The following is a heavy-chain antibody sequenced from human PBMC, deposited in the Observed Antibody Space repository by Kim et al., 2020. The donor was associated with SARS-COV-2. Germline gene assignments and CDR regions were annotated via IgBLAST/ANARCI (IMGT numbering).Heavy chain of an antibody. Sequence: GGSLRLSCAASGFTFSDFAMSWIRQAPGKGLEWLSYIGGSGSAIYYADSVKGRFTISRDNAKNSLFLQMNSLRVEETAVYYCARGSLWGGDYWGQGTLVTVSS. J-gene: IGHJ4*02. D-gene: IGHD3-10*01. CDR1: GFTFSDFA. CDR3: ARGSLWGGDY. CDR2: IGGSGSAI. V-gene: IGHV3-11*01.